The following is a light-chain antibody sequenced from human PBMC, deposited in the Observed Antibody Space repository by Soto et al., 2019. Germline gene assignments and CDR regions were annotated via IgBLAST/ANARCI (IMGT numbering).Light chain of an antibody. CDR3: QQRSNWPPIT. CDR2: GAS. CDR1: QIVSSSQ. V-gene: IGKV3D-20*02. J-gene: IGKJ5*01. Sequence: ETVLTQSPCSLSLSPGERAISSCRAIQIVSSSQLAWYQQKPGQAPRLLMYGASSRATGIPDRLSGSGSGTDFTLTISRLEPEDFEVYYCQQRSNWPPITVGQGTGLEIK.